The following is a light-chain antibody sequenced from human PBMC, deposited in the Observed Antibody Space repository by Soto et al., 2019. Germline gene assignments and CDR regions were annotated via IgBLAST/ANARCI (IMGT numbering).Light chain of an antibody. J-gene: IGLJ1*01. Sequence: QSALTQPASVSGSPGQSITISCTGTSSDVGGYNYVSLYQQHPGKAPKLMIYDVSNRTSGFSNRFSGSKSGNTASLTISGIQAEDEADDYCSSYTSSSTLDVFGTGTKLTV. CDR1: SSDVGGYNY. CDR2: DVS. CDR3: SSYTSSSTLDV. V-gene: IGLV2-14*01.